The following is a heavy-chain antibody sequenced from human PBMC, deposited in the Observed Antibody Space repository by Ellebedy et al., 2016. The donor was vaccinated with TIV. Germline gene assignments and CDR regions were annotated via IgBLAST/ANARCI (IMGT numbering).Heavy chain of an antibody. CDR2: ISGSRTHI. Sequence: PGGSLRLSCAASGFTFSSFSMNWVRQAPGKGLEWVSSISGSRTHIYYADSVKGRFTIYRDNAKNSLYLKMNSLRVEDTAVYYCARDLDSGYYDILTGYYIPNYGMDVWGQGTTVTVSS. D-gene: IGHD3-9*01. CDR1: GFTFSSFS. J-gene: IGHJ6*02. CDR3: ARDLDSGYYDILTGYYIPNYGMDV. V-gene: IGHV3-21*01.